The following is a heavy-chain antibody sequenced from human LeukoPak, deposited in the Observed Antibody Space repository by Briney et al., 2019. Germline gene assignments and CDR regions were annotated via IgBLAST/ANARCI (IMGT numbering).Heavy chain of an antibody. CDR3: ARFKQLGRSFDS. V-gene: IGHV4-39*07. Sequence: PSETLSLTCTVSGGSIGKTSYYWGWIRQPPGKGLESLGNIYYSGTTYYNPSLKSRVTISVDTSKNQFSLTLNSVTAADTAVYFCARFKQLGRSFDSWGLGSLVTVSS. CDR2: IYYSGTT. D-gene: IGHD1-1*01. J-gene: IGHJ4*02. CDR1: GGSIGKTSYY.